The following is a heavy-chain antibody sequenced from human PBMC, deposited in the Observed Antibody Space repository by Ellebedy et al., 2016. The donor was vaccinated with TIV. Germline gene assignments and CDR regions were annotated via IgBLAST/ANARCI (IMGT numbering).Heavy chain of an antibody. CDR3: ARGRVSAFDI. V-gene: IGHV6-1*01. J-gene: IGHJ3*02. CDR1: GDSISSNGVA. Sequence: SETLSLTCGISGDSISSNGVAWNWIRQSPSRGLEWLGRTYYSSKWYNDYAVSVKSRITIDPDTSKNQFSLHLNSVTPEDTAVYYCARGRVSAFDIWGQGTMVTVSS. CDR2: TYYSSKWYN.